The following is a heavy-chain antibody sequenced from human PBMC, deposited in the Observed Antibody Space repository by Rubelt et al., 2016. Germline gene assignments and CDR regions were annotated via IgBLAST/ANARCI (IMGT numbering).Heavy chain of an antibody. CDR2: ISAYNGNT. D-gene: IGHD2-15*01. CDR3: AAGYCSGGSCFDLHY. V-gene: IGHV1-18*01. Sequence: QVQLVQSGAEVKKPGSSVKVSCKASGGTFSSYAISWVRQAPGQGLEWMGWISAYNGNTNYAQKLQGRVTMTTKTSTSTAYMELRSLRSDDTAVYYCAAGYCSGGSCFDLHYWGQGTLVTVSS. J-gene: IGHJ4*02. CDR1: GGTFSSYA.